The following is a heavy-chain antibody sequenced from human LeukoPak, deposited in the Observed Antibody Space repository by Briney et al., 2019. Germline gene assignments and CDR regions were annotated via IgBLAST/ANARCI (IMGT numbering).Heavy chain of an antibody. V-gene: IGHV4-39*01. CDR2: IYYSGST. CDR3: AALVIVVVIPEYIFDY. CDR1: GGSISSSSYY. D-gene: IGHD3-22*01. J-gene: IGHJ4*02. Sequence: SETLSLTCTVSGGSISSSSYYWGWIRQPPGKGLEWIGSIYYSGSTYYNPSLKSRVTISVDTSKNQFSLKLSSVTAADTAVYCCAALVIVVVIPEYIFDYWGQGTLVTVSS.